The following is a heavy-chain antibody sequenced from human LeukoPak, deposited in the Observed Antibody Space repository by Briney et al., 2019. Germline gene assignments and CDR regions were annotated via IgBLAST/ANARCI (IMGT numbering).Heavy chain of an antibody. D-gene: IGHD3-3*02. J-gene: IGHJ4*02. CDR3: ARDIYSIAE. CDR1: GFTFSSYG. V-gene: IGHV3-74*01. CDR2: IHSDGGTT. Sequence: PGRSLRLSCAASGFTFSSYGMHWVRQAPGKGLVWVSLIHSDGGTTNYADSVKGRFTMSRDNAKNMVYLQMNSLRVEDTAVYYCARDIYSIAEWGQGTLVTVSS.